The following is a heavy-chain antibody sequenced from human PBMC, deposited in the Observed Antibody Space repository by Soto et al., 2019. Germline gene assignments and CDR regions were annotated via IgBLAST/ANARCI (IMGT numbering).Heavy chain of an antibody. D-gene: IGHD2-2*01. V-gene: IGHV3-49*03. J-gene: IGHJ6*02. CDR1: GFTFGDYA. CDR3: TRHIVVVPAAISPYYYGMDV. Sequence: PGGSLRLSCTAPGFTFGDYAMSWFRQAPGKGLEWLGFIRSKAYGGTTEYAASVKGRFTISRDDSKSIAYLQMNSLKTEDTAVYYCTRHIVVVPAAISPYYYGMDVWGQGTTVTVSS. CDR2: IRSKAYGGTT.